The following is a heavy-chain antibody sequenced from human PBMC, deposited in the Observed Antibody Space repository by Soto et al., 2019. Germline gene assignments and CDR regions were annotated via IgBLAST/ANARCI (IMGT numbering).Heavy chain of an antibody. CDR2: IYYSGST. V-gene: IGHV4-31*03. CDR3: AREYDSSGYFDY. CDR1: GGSISSGTYY. D-gene: IGHD3-22*01. J-gene: IGHJ4*02. Sequence: PSETLSLTCTVSGGSISSGTYYWSWIRQHPGKGLEWIGYIYYSGSTYYNPSLKSRVTISVDTSKNQFSLKLSSVTAADTAVYYCAREYDSSGYFDYWGQGTLVTVSS.